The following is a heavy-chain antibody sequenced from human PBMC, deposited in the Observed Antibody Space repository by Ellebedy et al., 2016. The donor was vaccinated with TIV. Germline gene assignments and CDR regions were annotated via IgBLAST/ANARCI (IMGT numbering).Heavy chain of an antibody. CDR3: AVVDFC. Sequence: PGGSLRLSCAASGFTFSSYAMHWVRQAPGKGLEWVAVISYDGSNKYYADSVKGRFTISRDDSKNTLYLQMNSLRAEDTAIYYCAVVDFCWGQGTLVTVSS. CDR2: ISYDGSNK. D-gene: IGHD2-15*01. V-gene: IGHV3-30-3*01. CDR1: GFTFSSYA. J-gene: IGHJ4*02.